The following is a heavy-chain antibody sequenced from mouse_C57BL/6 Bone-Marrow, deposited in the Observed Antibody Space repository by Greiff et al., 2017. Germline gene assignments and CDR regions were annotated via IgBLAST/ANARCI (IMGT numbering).Heavy chain of an antibody. CDR2: IYPGDGDT. J-gene: IGHJ1*03. Sequence: VQLKESGAELVKPGASVKIFCKASGYAFSSYWMNWVKQRPGKGLEWIGQIYPGDGDTNYNGKFKGKATLTADKSSSTAYMQLSSLNSEDTAVSFCARGRGNYRYCDVWGTGTTVTVSS. D-gene: IGHD2-1*01. CDR1: GYAFSSYW. CDR3: ARGRGNYRYCDV. V-gene: IGHV1-80*01.